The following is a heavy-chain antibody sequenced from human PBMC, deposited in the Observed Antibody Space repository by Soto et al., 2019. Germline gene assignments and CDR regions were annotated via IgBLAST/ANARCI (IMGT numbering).Heavy chain of an antibody. D-gene: IGHD7-27*01. CDR2: INDYDGRT. V-gene: IGHV3-23*01. J-gene: IGHJ6*03. Sequence: EVHLLQSGGGLIQRGGSRRLSCGASGLTFSSFAMTWVRRAPGKGLEWVATINDYDGRTYYADSVKGRFTISRDNSKNTLYLQMNSLRAADTAVYFCAKLGKGIYYYMDVWGKGTTVTVSS. CDR1: GLTFSSFA. CDR3: AKLGKGIYYYMDV.